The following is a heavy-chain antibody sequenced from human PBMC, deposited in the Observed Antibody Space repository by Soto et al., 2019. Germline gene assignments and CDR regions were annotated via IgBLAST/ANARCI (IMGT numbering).Heavy chain of an antibody. V-gene: IGHV3-23*01. CDR1: GFTFSSYA. Sequence: EVQLLESGGGLVQPGGSLRLSCAASGFTFSSYAISLVRQARGKGLEWVSAISGSGGSTYYADSVKGRFTISRDNSKNTLYLQMNSLRAEDTAVYYCAKGRGYCSSTSCYVGSDYWGQGTLVTVSS. J-gene: IGHJ4*02. CDR3: AKGRGYCSSTSCYVGSDY. D-gene: IGHD2-2*01. CDR2: ISGSGGST.